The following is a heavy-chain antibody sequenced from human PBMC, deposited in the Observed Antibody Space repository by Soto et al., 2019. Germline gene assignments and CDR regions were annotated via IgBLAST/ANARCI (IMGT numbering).Heavy chain of an antibody. V-gene: IGHV5-51*01. D-gene: IGHD2-15*01. CDR2: IYPADSGT. Sequence: GESLKISCKGSGYSFSNYWIACVRQMPGKGLEWMGIIYPADSGTKYSPSFQGQVTISADKSISTAYLQWSSLKASDTAMYYCASSVVVQCTMNYFDYCGQGSLVTVSS. CDR3: ASSVVVQCTMNYFDY. CDR1: GYSFSNYW. J-gene: IGHJ4*02.